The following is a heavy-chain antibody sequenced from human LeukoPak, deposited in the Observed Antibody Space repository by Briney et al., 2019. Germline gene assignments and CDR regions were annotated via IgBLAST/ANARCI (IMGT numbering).Heavy chain of an antibody. Sequence: ASVKVSCKASGYTFTGYYMRWVRQAPGQGLEWMGWINPNSGGTNYAQKFQGRVTMTRDTSISTAYMELSRLRSDDTAVYYCAREAPDYGDYVFDYWGQGTLVTVSS. CDR1: GYTFTGYY. J-gene: IGHJ4*02. V-gene: IGHV1-2*02. D-gene: IGHD4-17*01. CDR2: INPNSGGT. CDR3: AREAPDYGDYVFDY.